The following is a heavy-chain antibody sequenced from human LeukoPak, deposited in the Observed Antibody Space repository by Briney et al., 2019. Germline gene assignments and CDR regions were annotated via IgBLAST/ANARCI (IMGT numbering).Heavy chain of an antibody. CDR3: ASVELIEDGDY. Sequence: GGSLRLSCAASGFTFSSYSMNWVRQAPGKGLEWVSYISSSSSTIYYADSVKGRFTISRDNAKNSLYLQMNSLRAEDTAVYYCASVELIEDGDYWGQGTLVTVSS. CDR1: GFTFSSYS. CDR2: ISSSSSTI. D-gene: IGHD1-26*01. V-gene: IGHV3-48*01. J-gene: IGHJ4*02.